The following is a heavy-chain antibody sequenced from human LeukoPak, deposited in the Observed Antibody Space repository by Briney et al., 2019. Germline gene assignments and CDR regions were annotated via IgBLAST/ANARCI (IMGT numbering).Heavy chain of an antibody. CDR3: ARPAAYSGYDYVGGAFDY. D-gene: IGHD5-12*01. J-gene: IGHJ4*02. V-gene: IGHV3-21*06. CDR2: ISYTSSFK. Sequence: GGSLRLSCAASAFNFRTYSMGWVRQAPGKGLEWVSSISYTSSFKYYADSVKGRFTISRDNGENALYLQMSSLRAEDTAIYYCARPAAYSGYDYVGGAFDYWGQGTLVTVSS. CDR1: AFNFRTYS.